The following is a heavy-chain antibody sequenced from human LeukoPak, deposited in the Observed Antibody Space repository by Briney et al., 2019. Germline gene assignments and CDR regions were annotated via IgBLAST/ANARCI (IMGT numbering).Heavy chain of an antibody. J-gene: IGHJ4*02. CDR1: GYTFTSYY. CDR3: ARAQAAAGYFDY. CDR2: INPSGGST. Sequence: GASVKVSCKASGYTFTSYYMHWVRQAPGQGLEWMGIINPSGGSTSYAQKFQGRVTMTRDTSTSTVYMELSSLRSEDAAVYYCARAQAAAGYFDYWGQGTLVTVSS. V-gene: IGHV1-46*01. D-gene: IGHD6-13*01.